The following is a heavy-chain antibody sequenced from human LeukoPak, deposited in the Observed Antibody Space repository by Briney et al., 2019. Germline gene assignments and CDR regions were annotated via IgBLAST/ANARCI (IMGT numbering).Heavy chain of an antibody. CDR1: GGSIRSTTYY. V-gene: IGHV4-39*07. CDR2: IYYSGNT. Sequence: SETLSLTCTVSGGSIRSTTYYWGWIRQPPGKGLEWIGSIYYSGNTYYSPSLMSRVTISVDTSKNQFSLNLSSVTAADTAVYYCARVTRGEGNPGIAAAEIDYWGQGTLVTVSS. CDR3: ARVTRGEGNPGIAAAEIDY. J-gene: IGHJ4*02. D-gene: IGHD6-13*01.